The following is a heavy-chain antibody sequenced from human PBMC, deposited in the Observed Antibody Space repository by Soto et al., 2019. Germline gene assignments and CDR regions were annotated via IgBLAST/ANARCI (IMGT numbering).Heavy chain of an antibody. V-gene: IGHV3-11*01. CDR2: ISSSGSTI. CDR1: GFTFSDYY. J-gene: IGHJ5*02. D-gene: IGHD3-10*01. CDR3: ARPGVRGTYCWCDP. Sequence: HVQLVESGGGLVKPGGSLRLSCAASGFTFSDYYMSWIRQAPGQGLEWVSYISSSGSTIYYADSLKGRFTISRDKAKNSLYLQMDRLRAADSAVYYCARPGVRGTYCWCDPWGQGTLVTVSS.